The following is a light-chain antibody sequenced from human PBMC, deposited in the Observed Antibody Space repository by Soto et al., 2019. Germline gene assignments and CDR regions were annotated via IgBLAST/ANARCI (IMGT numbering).Light chain of an antibody. V-gene: IGKV1-39*01. CDR3: QQSYSASLT. CDR2: ATS. CDR1: QNIKKF. Sequence: DIHMTQSPSSLSASVGDRVTITCRASQNIKKFLNWYQQRPGKAPSALIHATSTLQNGVSSRFSGSGSYTDFTLTITSLQPDDFATYFCQQSYSASLTFGGGTKVEL. J-gene: IGKJ4*01.